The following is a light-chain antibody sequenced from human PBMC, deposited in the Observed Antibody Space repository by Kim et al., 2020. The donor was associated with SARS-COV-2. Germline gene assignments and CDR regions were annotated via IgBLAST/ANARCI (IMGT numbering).Light chain of an antibody. V-gene: IGKV1-39*01. CDR3: QQTYRTPVA. Sequence: DIQMTQSPSSLSASVGDRVTITCRASQRINSYLNWYQQKPSKAPKLLIYGASTLETGAPSRFSGSRSGTDFTLTITSLQPDDFATYYCQQTYRTPVAFGQGTRLDI. CDR1: QRINSY. J-gene: IGKJ5*01. CDR2: GAS.